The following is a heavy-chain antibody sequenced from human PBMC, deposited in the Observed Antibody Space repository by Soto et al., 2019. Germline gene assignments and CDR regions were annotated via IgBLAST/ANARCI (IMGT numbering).Heavy chain of an antibody. CDR3: ARRSGRDYDWYFDL. Sequence: SQTLSLTCTVSGGSISSSSYYWGWIRQPPGKGLEWIGGIYYSGSTYYNPSLKSRVTISVDTSKNQFSLKLSSVTAADTAVYYCARRSGRDYDWYFDLWGRDTLVTVSS. CDR1: GGSISSSSYY. V-gene: IGHV4-39*01. J-gene: IGHJ2*01. D-gene: IGHD3-10*01. CDR2: IYYSGST.